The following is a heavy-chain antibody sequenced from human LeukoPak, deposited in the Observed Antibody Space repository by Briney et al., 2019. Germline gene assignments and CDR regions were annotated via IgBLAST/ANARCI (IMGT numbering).Heavy chain of an antibody. J-gene: IGHJ4*02. Sequence: PGGSLRLSCAASGFTFSSYGMHWVRQAPGKGLERVAVISYDGSNKYYADSVKGRFTISRDNSKNTLYLQMNSLRAEDTAVYYCAKEKGLKRGSLYYFDYWGRGTLVTVSS. CDR1: GFTFSSYG. D-gene: IGHD5-12*01. CDR2: ISYDGSNK. CDR3: AKEKGLKRGSLYYFDY. V-gene: IGHV3-30*18.